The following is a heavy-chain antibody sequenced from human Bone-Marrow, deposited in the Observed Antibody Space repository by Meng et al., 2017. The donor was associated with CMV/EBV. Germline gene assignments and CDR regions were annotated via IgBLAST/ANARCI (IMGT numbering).Heavy chain of an antibody. Sequence: SVKVSCKASGGTFSSYAISWVRQAPGQGLEWMGGIIPIFGTANYAQKFQGRVTITTDESTSTAYMELSSLRSEDTAVYYCARETHYYDSSGYYPFDYWGQGTLVTVSS. D-gene: IGHD3-22*01. V-gene: IGHV1-69*05. CDR1: GGTFSSYA. CDR2: IIPIFGTA. CDR3: ARETHYYDSSGYYPFDY. J-gene: IGHJ4*02.